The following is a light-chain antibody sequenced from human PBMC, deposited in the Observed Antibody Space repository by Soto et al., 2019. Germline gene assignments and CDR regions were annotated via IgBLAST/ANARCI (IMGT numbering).Light chain of an antibody. J-gene: IGLJ2*01. V-gene: IGLV2-8*01. CDR1: SSDVGGYDY. CDR3: SAYAGSNNVV. Sequence: QSVLTQPPSASGSPGQSVTISCTGTSSDVGGYDYVSWFQQYPGKAPKLMIYEVSKRPSGVPDRVSGSKSGNTASLTVSGLQAEDEADYYCSAYAGSNNVVFGGGTKVTV. CDR2: EVS.